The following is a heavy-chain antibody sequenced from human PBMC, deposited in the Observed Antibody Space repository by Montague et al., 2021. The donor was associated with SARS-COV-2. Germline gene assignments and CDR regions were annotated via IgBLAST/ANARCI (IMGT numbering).Heavy chain of an antibody. V-gene: IGHV4-59*08. Sequence: SETLSLTCTVSGDSISNYYWSWIRRPPGKGLEWLGYIYYSGSTNYNPSLKSRVTISVDTSKNQFPLRLSSVTAADTAVYYCARLPYILPGYAYFDFWGQGSLVIV. CDR1: GDSISNYY. J-gene: IGHJ4*02. CDR3: ARLPYILPGYAYFDF. D-gene: IGHD3-9*01. CDR2: IYYSGST.